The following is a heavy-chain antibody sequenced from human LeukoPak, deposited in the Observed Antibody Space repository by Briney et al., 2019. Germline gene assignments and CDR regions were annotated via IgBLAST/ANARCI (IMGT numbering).Heavy chain of an antibody. CDR2: IWYDGSNK. V-gene: IGHV3-33*01. CDR1: GFTFSTYG. CDR3: ARLSGVAATQRFDY. Sequence: GGSLRLSCAASGFTFSTYGMHWVRQAPGKGLEWVAVIWYDGSNKYYGDSVMGRFTISRDNSNNPLHLQMNSLRSEDTAIYYCARLSGVAATQRFDYWGQGTLVTVSS. J-gene: IGHJ4*02. D-gene: IGHD2-15*01.